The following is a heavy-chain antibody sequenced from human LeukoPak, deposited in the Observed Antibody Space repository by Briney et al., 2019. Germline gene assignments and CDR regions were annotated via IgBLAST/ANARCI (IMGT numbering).Heavy chain of an antibody. J-gene: IGHJ5*02. Sequence: PSETLSLTCTVSGASISSSYWTWIRQPPGKGLEWIGYIYYTGSTNHNPSLKSRVTISLDTSKNQLSLRLSSVTAADTAIYYCASKRRFLRFYPRGQGTLVTVSS. CDR3: ASKRRFLRFYP. V-gene: IGHV4-59*01. D-gene: IGHD3-16*01. CDR1: GASISSSY. CDR2: IYYTGST.